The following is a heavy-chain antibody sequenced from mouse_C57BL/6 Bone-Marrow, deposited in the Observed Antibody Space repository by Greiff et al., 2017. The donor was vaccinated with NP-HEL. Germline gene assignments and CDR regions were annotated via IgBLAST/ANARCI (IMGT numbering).Heavy chain of an antibody. D-gene: IGHD2-4*01. CDR3: ARYDYDPYYAMDY. CDR2: ISSGSSTI. V-gene: IGHV5-17*01. CDR1: GFTFSDYG. J-gene: IGHJ4*01. Sequence: EVQWVESGGGLVKPGGSLKLSCAASGFTFSDYGMHWVRQAPEKGLEWVAYISSGSSTIYYADTVKGRFTISRDNAKNNLFLQMTSLRSEDTAMYYCARYDYDPYYAMDYWGQGTSVTVSS.